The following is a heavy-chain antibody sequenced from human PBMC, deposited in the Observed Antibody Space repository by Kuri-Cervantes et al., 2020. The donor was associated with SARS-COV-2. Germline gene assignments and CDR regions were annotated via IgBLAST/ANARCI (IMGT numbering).Heavy chain of an antibody. J-gene: IGHJ6*02. CDR3: ARGIVRATLWETGMDV. V-gene: IGHV3-48*03. CDR1: GFTFSSYE. D-gene: IGHD1-26*01. CDR2: ISSSGSTI. Sequence: GESLKISCAASGFTFSSYEMNWVRQAPGKGLEWVSYISSSGSTIYYADSVKGRFTISRDNAKNSLYLQMSSLRAEDSAVYYCARGIVRATLWETGMDVWGQGNTVNV.